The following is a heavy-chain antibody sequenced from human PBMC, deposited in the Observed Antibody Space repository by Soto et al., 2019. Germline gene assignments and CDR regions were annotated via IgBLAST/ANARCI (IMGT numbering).Heavy chain of an antibody. J-gene: IGHJ4*02. Sequence: PSETLSLTCAVSGGSISSGGYSWSWIRQPPGKGLEWIGYIYHRGSTNYNPSLKSRVTISVDTSKNQFSLRLSSVTAADTAVYYCARYIAASGTYYLDFWGQGTLVTVSS. D-gene: IGHD6-13*01. CDR1: GGSISSGGYS. CDR2: IYHRGST. V-gene: IGHV4-30-2*01. CDR3: ARYIAASGTYYLDF.